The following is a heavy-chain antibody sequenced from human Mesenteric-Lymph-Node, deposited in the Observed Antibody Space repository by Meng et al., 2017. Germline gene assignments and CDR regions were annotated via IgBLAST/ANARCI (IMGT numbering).Heavy chain of an antibody. CDR1: GFIFGSHW. CDR2: IDRDGSVA. Sequence: SLIFSCVSSGFIFGSHWMHWVRQPPGKGPEWVSRIDRDGSVATYADYVNGGFTISRANAKNTLYQQMNSLRVEDTAVYYCARPGRWELLRGGLDVWGQGTTVTVSS. J-gene: IGHJ6*02. V-gene: IGHV3-74*01. D-gene: IGHD1-26*01. CDR3: ARPGRWELLRGGLDV.